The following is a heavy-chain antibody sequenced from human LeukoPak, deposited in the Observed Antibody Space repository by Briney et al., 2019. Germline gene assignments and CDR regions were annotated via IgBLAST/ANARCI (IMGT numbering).Heavy chain of an antibody. D-gene: IGHD2/OR15-2a*01. CDR3: ATSGLSRFGF. V-gene: IGHV3-21*04. CDR2: ISSSSSYI. CDR1: GFTFSSYS. J-gene: IGHJ4*02. Sequence: TGGSLRLSCAASGFTFSSYSMNWVRQAPGKGLEWVSSISSSSSYIYYADSVKGRFTVSRDNAKNSLYLQMNSLRAGDTAVYYCATSGLSRFGFWGQGTLVTVSS.